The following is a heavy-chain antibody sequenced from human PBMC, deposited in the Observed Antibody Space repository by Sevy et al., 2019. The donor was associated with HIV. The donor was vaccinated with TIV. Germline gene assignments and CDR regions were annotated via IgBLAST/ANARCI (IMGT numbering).Heavy chain of an antibody. D-gene: IGHD3-16*01. Sequence: GGSLRLSCAASGFTFSSYAMHWVRQAPGKGLEWVAVIWYDGSIKYYIDSVEGRFTISRDNSKNTLYLQMSSLRVEDTAVYYCVRAGGWGNINHSNQILDIWGHGTKVTVSS. V-gene: IGHV3-33*01. CDR2: IWYDGSIK. CDR3: VRAGGWGNINHSNQILDI. CDR1: GFTFSSYA. J-gene: IGHJ3*02.